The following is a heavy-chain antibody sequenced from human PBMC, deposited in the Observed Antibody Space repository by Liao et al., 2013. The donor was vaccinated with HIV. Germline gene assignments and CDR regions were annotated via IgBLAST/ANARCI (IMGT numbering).Heavy chain of an antibody. Sequence: QVQLQESGPGLVKPSETLSLTCTVSGGSINSSSYHWGWIRQPPGKGLEWIGEINHSGSTNYNPSLKSRVTISVDTSKNQFSLKLSSVTAADTAVYYCARGSQPLYCSSTSCYTKEGYYYYYMDVWGKGTTVTVSS. CDR2: INHSGST. J-gene: IGHJ6*03. CDR1: GGSINSSSYH. V-gene: IGHV4-39*07. D-gene: IGHD2-2*02. CDR3: ARGSQPLYCSSTSCYTKEGYYYYYMDV.